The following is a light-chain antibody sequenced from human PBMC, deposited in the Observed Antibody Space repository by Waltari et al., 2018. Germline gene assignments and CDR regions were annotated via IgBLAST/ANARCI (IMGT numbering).Light chain of an antibody. J-gene: IGKJ1*01. CDR1: QSISNY. CDR2: AAS. Sequence: DIQMTQSPSSLSASVGDRVTITCRASQSISNYLNWYQQKPGKAPTLPIYAASSLQSGVPSRFSGSGSGTDFTLTISSLQPEDFATYYCQQTYNTPWTFGQGTKVEIK. CDR3: QQTYNTPWT. V-gene: IGKV1-39*01.